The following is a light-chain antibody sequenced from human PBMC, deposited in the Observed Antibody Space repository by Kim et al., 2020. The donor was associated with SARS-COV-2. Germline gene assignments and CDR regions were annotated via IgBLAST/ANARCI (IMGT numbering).Light chain of an antibody. J-gene: IGKJ1*01. V-gene: IGKV1-5*03. Sequence: ASGGDKVTITCRGSQSINNLLAWFQQKPGKAPKLLIHKASTLLSAVPSRFSGSGSATAFTLTISSLQPDDFGTYYCQQYKTYPWTFGPGTKVDIK. CDR1: QSINNL. CDR2: KAS. CDR3: QQYKTYPWT.